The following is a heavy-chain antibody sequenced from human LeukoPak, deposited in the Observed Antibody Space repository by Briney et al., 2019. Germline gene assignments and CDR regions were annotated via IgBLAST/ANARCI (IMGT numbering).Heavy chain of an antibody. D-gene: IGHD6-19*01. CDR2: IHDTGST. CDR3: ARGSSDVYWYLDV. J-gene: IGHJ2*01. Sequence: SETLSLTCTVSGSSVSTFYWSWLRQSPGAGREWIGFIHDTGSTAYTPSLKSRVTISLETSKNQLSLMLTSVTAADTAMYYCARGSSDVYWYLDVWGRVTLVTVSS. CDR1: GSSVSTFY. V-gene: IGHV4-59*02.